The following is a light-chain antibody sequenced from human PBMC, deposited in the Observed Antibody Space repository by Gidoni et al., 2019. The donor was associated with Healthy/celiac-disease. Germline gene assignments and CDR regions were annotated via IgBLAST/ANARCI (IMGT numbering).Light chain of an antibody. CDR3: QVWDSISDRSV. V-gene: IGLV3-21*02. CDR1: NIGSKS. CDR2: DDR. J-gene: IGLJ3*02. Sequence: SYVLTQPPSAAVAPGQTARITCGGNNIGSKSVHWYQQQPGQAPVLVVYDDRDRPSGIPARFSGSNSGNTATLTISRVDAGDETDYYCQVWDSISDRSVFGGGTKLPVL.